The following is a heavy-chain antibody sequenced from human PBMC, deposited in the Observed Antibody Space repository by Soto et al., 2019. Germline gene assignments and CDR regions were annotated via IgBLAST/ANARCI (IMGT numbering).Heavy chain of an antibody. Sequence: EVQLVESGGGLVQPGGSLRLSCAASGFTLSRYAMHWVRQAPGKGLEYVSTISSNGGSTYYPNSVKGRFTISRDNSKNTLYLQMGSLRAEDMAVYYCARAGDYRGYYYGMDVWGQGTTVTVSS. D-gene: IGHD4-17*01. J-gene: IGHJ6*02. CDR1: GFTLSRYA. CDR3: ARAGDYRGYYYGMDV. CDR2: ISSNGGST. V-gene: IGHV3-64*01.